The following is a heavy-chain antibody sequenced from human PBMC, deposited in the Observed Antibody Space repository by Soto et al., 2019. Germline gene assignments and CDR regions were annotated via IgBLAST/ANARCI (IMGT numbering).Heavy chain of an antibody. CDR2: IGTAGDT. CDR3: AIGVGSSRKRGWFDP. CDR1: GFTFSSYD. D-gene: IGHD6-13*01. J-gene: IGHJ5*02. Sequence: EVQLVESGGGLVQPGGSLRLSCAASGFTFSSYDMHWVRQATGKGLEWVSAIGTAGDTYYPGSVKGRFTISREHAKNSLYLQMNSLRAGDTAVYYCAIGVGSSRKRGWFDPWGQGTLVTVSS. V-gene: IGHV3-13*01.